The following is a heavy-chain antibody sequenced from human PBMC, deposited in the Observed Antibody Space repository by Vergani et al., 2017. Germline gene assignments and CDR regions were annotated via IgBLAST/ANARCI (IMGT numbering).Heavy chain of an antibody. CDR1: GGTFSSYA. J-gene: IGHJ6*03. D-gene: IGHD4-23*01. V-gene: IGHV1-69*01. Sequence: QVQLVQSGAEVKKPGSSVKVSCKASGGTFSSYAISWVRQAPGQGLEWMGGIIPIFGTANYAQKFQGRVTITADESTSTADMELSSLRSEDTAVYYCAREVVTPPYYYYYMDVWGKGTTVTVSS. CDR3: AREVVTPPYYYYYMDV. CDR2: IIPIFGTA.